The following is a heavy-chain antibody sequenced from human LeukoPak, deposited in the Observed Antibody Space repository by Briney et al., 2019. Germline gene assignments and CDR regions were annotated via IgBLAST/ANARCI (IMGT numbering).Heavy chain of an antibody. D-gene: IGHD2-2*01. V-gene: IGHV4-34*01. Sequence: SETLSLTCAVYGGSFSGYYWSWIRQPPGKGLEWIGEINHSGSTNYNPSLKSRVTISVDTSKNQFSLKLSSVTAADTAVYYCARGFQLYYGMDVWGQGTTVTVSS. CDR3: ARGFQLYYGMDV. J-gene: IGHJ6*02. CDR2: INHSGST. CDR1: GGSFSGYY.